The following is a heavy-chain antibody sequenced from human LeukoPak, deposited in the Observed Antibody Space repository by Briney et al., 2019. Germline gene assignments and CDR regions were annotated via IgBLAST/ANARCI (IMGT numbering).Heavy chain of an antibody. CDR2: IHYSGST. CDR3: ARGGEGSGYWNHYYYGMDG. D-gene: IGHD1-1*01. J-gene: IGHJ6*04. V-gene: IGHV4-59*11. Sequence: SETLSLTCIVSGGSIRNHYWNWIRQSPGKGLEWIGFIHYSGSTYYRPTLKSRVTMSVDTSKNQFSLKLTSVTAADAAVYYCARGGEGSGYWNHYYYGMDGGGKGTTGTVS. CDR1: GGSIRNHY.